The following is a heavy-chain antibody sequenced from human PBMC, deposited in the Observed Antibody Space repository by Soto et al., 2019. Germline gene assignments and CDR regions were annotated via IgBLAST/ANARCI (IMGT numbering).Heavy chain of an antibody. V-gene: IGHV1-69*01. CDR3: TREPVESYDYVWGSYRAWEK. CDR1: GGTFSSYA. Sequence: QVQLVQSGAEVKKPGSSVNVSCKASGGTFSSYAISWVRQAPGQGLEWMGGSIPIFGTANYAQKFQGRVTITADESTSTAYMELSSLTSEDTVVNYCTREPVESYDYVWGSYRAWEKWGQGTVVTVSS. CDR2: SIPIFGTA. J-gene: IGHJ1*01. D-gene: IGHD3-16*02.